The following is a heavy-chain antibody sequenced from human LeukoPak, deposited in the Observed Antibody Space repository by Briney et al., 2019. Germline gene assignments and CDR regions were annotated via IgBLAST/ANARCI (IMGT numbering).Heavy chain of an antibody. Sequence: ASVKVSCKASGYTFTTYAISWVRQAPGQGLEWMGWISAYYGNTTYAQKFQGRVTMTTDTSTSTAYMELRSLRSDDTAVYYCARGRFGELFVLDHWGQGTLVTVSS. CDR3: ARGRFGELFVLDH. CDR1: GYTFTTYA. V-gene: IGHV1-18*01. CDR2: ISAYYGNT. D-gene: IGHD3-10*01. J-gene: IGHJ4*02.